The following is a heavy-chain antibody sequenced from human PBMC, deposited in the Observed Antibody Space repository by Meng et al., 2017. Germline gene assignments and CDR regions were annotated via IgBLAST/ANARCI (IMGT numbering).Heavy chain of an antibody. J-gene: IGHJ4*02. D-gene: IGHD1-26*01. V-gene: IGHV4-38-2*02. CDR3: TRASVWYSGGY. CDR2: FHHSGTT. CDR1: GFSINTNYY. Sequence: SETLSLTCTVSGFSINTNYYWSWIRQPPGKGLEWIGNFHHSGTTNYNPSLKSRVTISVDTSKNQFSLKLNSVSAADTAVYYCTRASVWYSGGYWGQGTLVTVSS.